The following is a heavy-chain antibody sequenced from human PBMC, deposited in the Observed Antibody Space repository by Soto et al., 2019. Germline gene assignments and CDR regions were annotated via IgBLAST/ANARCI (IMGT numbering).Heavy chain of an antibody. Sequence: PGESLKISCKGSGYSFTSYWVGWVRQVPGKGLEWMGIIYPGDSDTRYSPSFQGQVTTSADKSISTVYLQWSSLKASDTALYYCARSHAASSCDYYGMDVWGQGTTVTVSS. CDR3: ARSHAASSCDYYGMDV. V-gene: IGHV5-51*01. J-gene: IGHJ6*02. CDR1: GYSFTSYW. CDR2: IYPGDSDT. D-gene: IGHD6-13*01.